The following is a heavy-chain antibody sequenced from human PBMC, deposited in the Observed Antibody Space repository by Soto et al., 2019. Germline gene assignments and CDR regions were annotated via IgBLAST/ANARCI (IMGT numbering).Heavy chain of an antibody. D-gene: IGHD2-21*01. V-gene: IGHV4-59*12. J-gene: IGHJ3*02. CDR2: IYYSGST. CDR3: ARRGGGVVDM. Sequence: QVQLQESGPGLVKPSETLSLTCTVSGGSISSYYWSWIRQPPGKGLEWSGYIYYSGSTNYNPSLKRRVTISVDTSKNQLSLKPSSVTAADTAVYNCARRGGGVVDMWGQGTVVTVSS. CDR1: GGSISSYY.